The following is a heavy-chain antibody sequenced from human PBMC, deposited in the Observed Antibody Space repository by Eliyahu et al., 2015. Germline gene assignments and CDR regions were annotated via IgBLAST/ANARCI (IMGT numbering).Heavy chain of an antibody. CDR3: ARDTPLMVYAIPGYYYYYMDV. CDR2: IYTSGST. D-gene: IGHD2-8*01. CDR1: GGSISSGSYY. V-gene: IGHV4-61*02. J-gene: IGHJ6*03. Sequence: QVQLQESGPGLVKPSQTLSLTCTVXGGSISSGSYYWXWIRQPAGKGLEWIGRIYTSGSTNYNPSLKSRVTISVDTSKNQFSLKLSSVTAADTAVYYCARDTPLMVYAIPGYYYYYMDVWGKGTTVTVSS.